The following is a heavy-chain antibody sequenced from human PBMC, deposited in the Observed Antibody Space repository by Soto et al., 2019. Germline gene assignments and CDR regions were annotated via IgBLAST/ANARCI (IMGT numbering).Heavy chain of an antibody. CDR3: ETVYSGYDSPTYYYNYYEVV. Sequence: ASVKVSCKVSGSTHTELSLHWVRQAPGKGKDVKGGFDPDDGETIYAQKVQGRVTMTEDTSTDTDYMELSSRRSDDTAAYYCETVYSGYDSPTYYYNYYEVVWGKGTKVT. J-gene: IGHJ6*03. D-gene: IGHD5-12*01. CDR1: GSTHTELS. CDR2: FDPDDGET. V-gene: IGHV1-24*01.